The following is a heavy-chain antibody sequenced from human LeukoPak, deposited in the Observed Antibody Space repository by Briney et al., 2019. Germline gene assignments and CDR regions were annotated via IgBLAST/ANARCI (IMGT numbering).Heavy chain of an antibody. CDR3: TRHDVVPVIGHGMAV. Sequence: PSETLSLTCTVSGASIYTYYWSWIRQPPGKGLEWIGYISPNAYTIYTPSLNSRVTISGDTSENQFSLILSSVTAADTAVYYCTRHDVVPVIGHGMAVWGQGTTVTVSS. D-gene: IGHD2-2*01. CDR1: GASIYTYY. CDR2: ISPNAYT. J-gene: IGHJ6*02. V-gene: IGHV4-59*08.